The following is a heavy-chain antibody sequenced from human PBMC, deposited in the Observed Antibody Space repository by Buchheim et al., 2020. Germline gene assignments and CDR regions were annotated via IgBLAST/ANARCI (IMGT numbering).Heavy chain of an antibody. J-gene: IGHJ6*02. CDR2: IWYDGSNK. CDR1: GFTFSSYG. Sequence: QVQLVESGGGVVQPGRSLRLSCAASGFTFSSYGMHWVRQAPGKGLEWVAVIWYDGSNKYYADSVKGRFTISRDHSKNTLYLQMNSLRAEDTAVYYCARESSGWLALVGCMDVWGQGTT. V-gene: IGHV3-33*01. CDR3: ARESSGWLALVGCMDV. D-gene: IGHD6-19*01.